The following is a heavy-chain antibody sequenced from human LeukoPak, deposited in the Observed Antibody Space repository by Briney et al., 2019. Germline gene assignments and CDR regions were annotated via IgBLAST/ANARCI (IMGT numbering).Heavy chain of an antibody. Sequence: GGSLRLSCAASGFTFSGYAMSWVRQGPGKGLAWVSSISAGGDYTYYADSVKGRFTISRDNSKNTLYLQMNSLRAEDTAVYFCVRTSLVFNDCEYCGQGTLVTVSS. CDR3: VRTSLVFNDCEY. D-gene: IGHD1-14*01. CDR2: ISAGGDYT. CDR1: GFTFSGYA. J-gene: IGHJ4*02. V-gene: IGHV3-23*01.